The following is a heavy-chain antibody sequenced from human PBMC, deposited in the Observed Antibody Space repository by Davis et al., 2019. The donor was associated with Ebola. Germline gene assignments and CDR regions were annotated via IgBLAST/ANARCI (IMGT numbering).Heavy chain of an antibody. CDR3: ARGLDSSGWEEGGYFDY. J-gene: IGHJ4*02. V-gene: IGHV3-48*02. D-gene: IGHD6-19*01. Sequence: GGSLRLSCAASGFTFSSYSMNWVRQAPGKGLEWVSYISSSSSTIYYAGSVKGRFTISRDNAKNSLYLQMNSLRDEDTAVYYCARGLDSSGWEEGGYFDYWGQGTLVTVSS. CDR2: ISSSSSTI. CDR1: GFTFSSYS.